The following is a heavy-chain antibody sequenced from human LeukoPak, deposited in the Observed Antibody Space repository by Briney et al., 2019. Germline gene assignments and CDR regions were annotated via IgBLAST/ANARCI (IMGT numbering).Heavy chain of an antibody. CDR1: GYSITSDYY. Sequence: SETLSLTCAVSGYSITSDYYWGWIRQSPGTGLEWIGSISDGGNTYYNSSLESRVTISRDTSKNQFSLKLTSVTASDTAVYYCARGAPHYYDSSGYYQEGAFDIWGQGTMVTVSS. CDR2: ISDGGNT. CDR3: ARGAPHYYDSSGYYQEGAFDI. V-gene: IGHV4-38-2*01. J-gene: IGHJ3*02. D-gene: IGHD3-22*01.